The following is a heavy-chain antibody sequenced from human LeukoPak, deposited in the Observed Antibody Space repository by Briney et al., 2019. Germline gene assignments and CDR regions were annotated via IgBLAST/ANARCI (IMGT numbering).Heavy chain of an antibody. J-gene: IGHJ4*02. CDR1: GYTLTELS. V-gene: IGHV1-24*01. Sequence: ASVKVSCKVSGYTLTELSMHWVRQAPGKGLEWMGGFDPEDGETIYAQKFQGRVTMTEDTSTDTAYMELSSLRSDDTAMYYCAATDGYIHRHPIYYLDYWGQGTLVIVSS. CDR2: FDPEDGET. D-gene: IGHD5-24*01. CDR3: AATDGYIHRHPIYYLDY.